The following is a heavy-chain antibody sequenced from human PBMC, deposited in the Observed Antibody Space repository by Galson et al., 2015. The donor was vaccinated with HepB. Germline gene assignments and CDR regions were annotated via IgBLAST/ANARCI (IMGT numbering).Heavy chain of an antibody. J-gene: IGHJ4*02. CDR3: ARDGGYYDSSGYSGY. V-gene: IGHV1-18*04. D-gene: IGHD3-22*01. CDR1: GYTFTSYG. Sequence: SVKVSCKASGYTFTSYGISWVRQAPGQGLEWIGWISAYNGNTNYAQKLQGRVTMTTDTSTSTAYMELRSLRSDDTAVYYCARDGGYYDSSGYSGYWGQGTLVTVSS. CDR2: ISAYNGNT.